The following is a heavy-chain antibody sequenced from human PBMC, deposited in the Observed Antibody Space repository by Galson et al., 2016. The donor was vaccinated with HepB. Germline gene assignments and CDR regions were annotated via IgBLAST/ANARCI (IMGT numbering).Heavy chain of an antibody. Sequence: SLRLSCAASGFTFRGYDMHWVRQAPGKGLEWVALVSYDGRNKNYVDSVKGRFTISRDNSKNTLYLQMNSLRAEDTAVYYCAKDPLLLGVVMSAATSWGQGTLVTVSP. CDR3: AKDPLLLGVVMSAATS. V-gene: IGHV3-30*18. CDR1: GFTFRGYD. J-gene: IGHJ4*02. CDR2: VSYDGRNK. D-gene: IGHD2-15*01.